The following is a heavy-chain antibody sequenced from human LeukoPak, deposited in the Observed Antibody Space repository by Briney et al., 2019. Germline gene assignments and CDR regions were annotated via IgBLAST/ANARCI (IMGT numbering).Heavy chain of an antibody. Sequence: GASVKVSCKASGYTFTGYYMYWVRQAPGQGLEWMGWINPNSGGTNYAQNFQGRVSMTRDTSITTAYMELSGLRSDDTAVYYCARDTMIYGDYFDYWGQGTLVTVSS. D-gene: IGHD3-22*01. CDR2: INPNSGGT. J-gene: IGHJ4*02. CDR1: GYTFTGYY. V-gene: IGHV1-2*02. CDR3: ARDTMIYGDYFDY.